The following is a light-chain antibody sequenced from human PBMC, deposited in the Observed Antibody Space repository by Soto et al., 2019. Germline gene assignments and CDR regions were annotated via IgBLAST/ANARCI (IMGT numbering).Light chain of an antibody. Sequence: DVVMTQSPLSLPVTLGQPASISCRSSQSLLYSDGNTYLNWFHQRPGQSPRRLIYKVSIRDSGVPDRFSGTGSGSDFTLSISSVEADDVGIYYCMQATHSPRTFGQGTRLDIK. V-gene: IGKV2-30*01. CDR3: MQATHSPRT. CDR1: QSLLYSDGNTY. J-gene: IGKJ1*01. CDR2: KVS.